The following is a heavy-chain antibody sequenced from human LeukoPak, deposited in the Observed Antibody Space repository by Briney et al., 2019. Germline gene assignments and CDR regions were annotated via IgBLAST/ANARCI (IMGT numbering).Heavy chain of an antibody. CDR1: GFTFDDYA. J-gene: IGHJ4*02. CDR2: ISWNSGSI. V-gene: IGHV3-9*01. CDR3: AKDKDAYYGSLHY. D-gene: IGHD3-22*01. Sequence: GRSLRLSCAASGFTFDDYAMHWVRQAPGKGLEWVSGISWNSGSISYADSVKGRFTIPRDNAKNSLYLQMNSLRPEDTALYYCAKDKDAYYGSLHYWGQGTLVTVSS.